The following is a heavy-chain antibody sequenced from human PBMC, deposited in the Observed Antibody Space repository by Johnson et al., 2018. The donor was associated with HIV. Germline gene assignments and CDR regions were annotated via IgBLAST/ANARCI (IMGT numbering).Heavy chain of an antibody. V-gene: IGHV3-30*04. Sequence: QVQLVESGGGVMQPGKSLRLSCEASGFTFRSYAMHWVRQAPGQGLEWVAVITYDGRNKYYADSVKGRFIIFRDNSKNLTNLQMNGLSDEDTADYYCVRDQGSGWPTNAFDSWGRGTRVTVSS. CDR2: ITYDGRNK. CDR1: GFTFRSYA. J-gene: IGHJ3*02. D-gene: IGHD6-19*01. CDR3: VRDQGSGWPTNAFDS.